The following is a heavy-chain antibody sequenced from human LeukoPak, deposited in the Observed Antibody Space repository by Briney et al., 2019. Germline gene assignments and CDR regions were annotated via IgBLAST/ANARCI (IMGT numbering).Heavy chain of an antibody. V-gene: IGHV4-59*01. D-gene: IGHD3-3*01. J-gene: IGHJ4*02. CDR3: ARGVPEYYDFWSGYFYYFDY. CDR2: ICNTGST. CDR1: GGSISSYY. Sequence: SETLSLTCTVSGGSISSYYWSWIRQPPGKGLEWIGYICNTGSTNYNPSLKSRVTISVDTSKNQFSLKLTSVTAADTAVYYCARGVPEYYDFWSGYFYYFDYWGQGTLVT.